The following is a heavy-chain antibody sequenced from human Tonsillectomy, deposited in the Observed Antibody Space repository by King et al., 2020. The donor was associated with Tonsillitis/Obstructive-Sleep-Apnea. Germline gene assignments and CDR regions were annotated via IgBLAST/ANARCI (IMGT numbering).Heavy chain of an antibody. V-gene: IGHV4-31*03. CDR2: IYYSGST. CDR1: GDSISSGNYY. J-gene: IGHJ3*02. CDR3: ARAYCSSTSCYRGAFDI. Sequence: QLQESGPGPVKPSQTLSLTCTVSGDSISSGNYYWSWIRQHPGKGLEWIGYIYYSGSTYYNPSLKSRVTISVDTSKNQFSLKLSSVTAADTAVYYCARAYCSSTSCYRGAFDIWGQGTMVTVSS. D-gene: IGHD2-2*01.